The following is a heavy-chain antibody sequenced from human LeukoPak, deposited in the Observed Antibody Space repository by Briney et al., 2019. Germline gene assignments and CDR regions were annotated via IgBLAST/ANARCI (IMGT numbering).Heavy chain of an antibody. CDR3: ARRSAAKDAFDI. D-gene: IGHD6-25*01. J-gene: IGHJ3*02. CDR2: INSDGSST. V-gene: IGHV3-74*01. Sequence: GGSLRLSCAASGFTFSSYGMNWVRQAPGKGLVWVSRINSDGSSTSYADSVKGRFTISRDNAKNTLYLQMNSLRAEDTAVYYCARRSAAKDAFDIWGQGTMVTVSS. CDR1: GFTFSSYG.